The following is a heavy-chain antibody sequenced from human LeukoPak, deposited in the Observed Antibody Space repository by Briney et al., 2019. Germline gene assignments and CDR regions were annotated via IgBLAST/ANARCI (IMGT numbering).Heavy chain of an antibody. CDR3: AKTSLGCELLQGYYFDY. CDR2: ISGSGGST. J-gene: IGHJ4*02. D-gene: IGHD1-26*01. Sequence: PGGSLRLSCAASGFTFSSYAMSWVRQAPGKGLEGVSAISGSGGSTYYADSVKGRFTISRDNSKNTLYLQVNSLSAEEKAVYYCAKTSLGCELLQGYYFDYWGQGTLVTVSS. CDR1: GFTFSSYA. V-gene: IGHV3-23*01.